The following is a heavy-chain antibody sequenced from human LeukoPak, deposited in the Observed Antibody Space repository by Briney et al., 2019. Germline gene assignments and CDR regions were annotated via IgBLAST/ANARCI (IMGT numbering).Heavy chain of an antibody. Sequence: GGSLRLSCAASGFTVSSNYMSWVRQPPGKGLGLVSVIYSGGSTYYADSVKGRFTISRDNSKNTLYLRMNSLRAEDTAVYYCARDQGSVYYDSSGYPYYYYYIDVWGKGTTVTVSS. D-gene: IGHD3-22*01. J-gene: IGHJ6*03. CDR3: ARDQGSVYYDSSGYPYYYYYIDV. CDR2: IYSGGST. V-gene: IGHV3-53*01. CDR1: GFTVSSNY.